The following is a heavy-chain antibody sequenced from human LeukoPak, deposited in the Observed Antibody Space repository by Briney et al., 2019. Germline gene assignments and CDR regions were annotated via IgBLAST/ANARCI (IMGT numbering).Heavy chain of an antibody. D-gene: IGHD3-3*01. V-gene: IGHV3-7*01. CDR1: GFTFSSYW. CDR3: ARDRYDFWSGSNFDY. Sequence: QAGGSLRLPCAASGFTFSSYWMSWVRQAPGKGLEWVANIKQDGSEKYYVDSVKGRFTISRDNAKNSLYLQMNSLRAEDTAVYYCARDRYDFWSGSNFDYWGQGALVTVSS. J-gene: IGHJ4*02. CDR2: IKQDGSEK.